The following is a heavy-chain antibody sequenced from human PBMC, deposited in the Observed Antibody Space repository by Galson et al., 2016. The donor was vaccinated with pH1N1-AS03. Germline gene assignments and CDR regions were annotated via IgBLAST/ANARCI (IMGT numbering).Heavy chain of an antibody. J-gene: IGHJ4*02. CDR2: IYGDDDK. CDR3: ARTAGWLPDF. CDR1: GFSRTTSAVG. D-gene: IGHD3-9*01. Sequence: PALVKPTQTLTLTCTFSGFSRTTSAVGVVWIRQPPGKALEWLALIYGDDDKRYNSSLKSRLTITKDTSKNQVVLTMTNMDPVDTATYYCARTAGWLPDFWGQGTLVTVSS. V-gene: IGHV2-5*02.